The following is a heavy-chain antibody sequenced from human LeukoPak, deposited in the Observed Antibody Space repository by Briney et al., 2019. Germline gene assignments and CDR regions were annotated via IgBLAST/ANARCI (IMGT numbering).Heavy chain of an antibody. J-gene: IGHJ4*02. CDR3: ARKATTVTPLY. Sequence: GGSLRLSCAASGFTFSSYSMNWVRQAPGKGLEWVSYISSSSSTVYYADSVKGRFTISRDNAKNSLYLQMNSLRAEDTAVYYCARKATTVTPLYWGQGTLVTVSS. D-gene: IGHD4-17*01. CDR2: ISSSSSTV. V-gene: IGHV3-48*04. CDR1: GFTFSSYS.